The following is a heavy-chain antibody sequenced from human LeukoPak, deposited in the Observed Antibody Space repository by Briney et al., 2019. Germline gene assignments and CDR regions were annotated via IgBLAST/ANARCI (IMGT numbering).Heavy chain of an antibody. Sequence: GGSLRLSCSVSGFTFSTYVMHWVRQAPGKGLEYVSAISSNGDNTYYADSVKGRFTFSRDNSKNTLYLQMSSRRADDAAVYYCVRGSGYWGQGTLVTVSS. CDR3: VRGSGY. CDR1: GFTFSTYV. D-gene: IGHD3-10*01. J-gene: IGHJ4*02. V-gene: IGHV3-64D*06. CDR2: ISSNGDNT.